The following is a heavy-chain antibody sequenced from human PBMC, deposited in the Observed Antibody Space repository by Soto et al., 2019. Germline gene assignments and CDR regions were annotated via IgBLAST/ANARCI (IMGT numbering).Heavy chain of an antibody. Sequence: GGSLRLSCAASGFTFSSYWMSWVRQAPGKGLEWVSYISSSSSTIYYADSVKGRFTISRDNAKNSLYLQMNSLRDEDTAVYYCARVRAYCGGDCSYFDYWGQGTLVTVYS. V-gene: IGHV3-48*02. J-gene: IGHJ4*02. D-gene: IGHD2-21*02. CDR3: ARVRAYCGGDCSYFDY. CDR2: ISSSSSTI. CDR1: GFTFSSYW.